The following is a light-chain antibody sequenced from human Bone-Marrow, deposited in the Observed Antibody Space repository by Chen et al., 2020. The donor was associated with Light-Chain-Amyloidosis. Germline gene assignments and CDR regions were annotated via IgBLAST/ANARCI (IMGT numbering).Light chain of an antibody. Sequence: QSAWTQPASVSGSPGQASPFPCRGTSSDVGGDNHVSWYQQHPDKAPKLMIYEVTNRPSWVPDRFSGSKSDNTASLTISGLQTEDEADYFCSSYTITNTLVFGSGTRVTVL. V-gene: IGLV2-14*01. J-gene: IGLJ1*01. CDR3: SSYTITNTLV. CDR2: EVT. CDR1: SSDVGGDNH.